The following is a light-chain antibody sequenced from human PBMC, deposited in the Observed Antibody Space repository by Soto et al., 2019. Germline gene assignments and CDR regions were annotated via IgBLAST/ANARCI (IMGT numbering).Light chain of an antibody. J-gene: IGKJ5*01. V-gene: IGKV1-9*01. CDR3: QQLNSYPRTT. CDR2: AAS. Sequence: ETQLNQSPSFLSASVGDRVTITCRASQGISSYLAWYQQKPGKAPKLLIYAASTLQSGVPSRFSGSGSGTEFTLTISSLQPEDFATYYGQQLNSYPRTTFGQGTLLEIK. CDR1: QGISSY.